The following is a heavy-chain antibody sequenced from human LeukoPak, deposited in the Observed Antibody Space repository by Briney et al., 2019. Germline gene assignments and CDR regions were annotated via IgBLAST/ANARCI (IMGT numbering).Heavy chain of an antibody. V-gene: IGHV5-51*01. CDR1: GFRFSDQW. CDR3: ARRPTGSYDP. Sequence: GESLKISCKASGFRFSDQWIGWVRQMPGKGLEWMGIICPGDSGTRHSPSFQGQVTISADKSISTAYLQWSSLKASDSAMYYCARRPTGSYDPWGQGTLVTVSS. D-gene: IGHD3-10*01. CDR2: ICPGDSGT. J-gene: IGHJ5*02.